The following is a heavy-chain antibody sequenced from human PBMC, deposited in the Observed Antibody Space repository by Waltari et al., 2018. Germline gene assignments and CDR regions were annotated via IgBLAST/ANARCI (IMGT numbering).Heavy chain of an antibody. D-gene: IGHD3-22*01. V-gene: IGHV1-69*01. CDR3: ARDWFRKSGYPIKGAFDI. J-gene: IGHJ3*02. Sequence: QVQLVQSGAEVKKPGSSVKVSCKASGGTFSSYAISWVRQAPGQGLEWMGGISPILGNANCDKKVQGGVTMTADESTSTAYMGLSSLRSEDTAVYYCARDWFRKSGYPIKGAFDIWDQGTMVTVSS. CDR1: GGTFSSYA. CDR2: ISPILGNA.